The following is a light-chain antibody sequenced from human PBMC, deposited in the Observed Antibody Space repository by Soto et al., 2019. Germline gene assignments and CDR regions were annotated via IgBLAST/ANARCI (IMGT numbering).Light chain of an antibody. Sequence: MMMTQSTATLSVSPGEIVTLPFRTSHSVNSHVAWYQQKPGQAPRLLLYGASTRATGIPVRFSGSGFGTEFTLTISRLEPEDFAVYYCQQYSSSRTFGQGTKVDI. CDR2: GAS. CDR3: QQYSSSRT. CDR1: HSVNSH. V-gene: IGKV3-15*01. J-gene: IGKJ1*01.